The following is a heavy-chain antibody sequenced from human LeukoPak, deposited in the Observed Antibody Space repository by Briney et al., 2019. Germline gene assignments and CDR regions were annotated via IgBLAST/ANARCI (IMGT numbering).Heavy chain of an antibody. V-gene: IGHV3-48*04. D-gene: IGHD3-16*01. CDR1: GLTFSSYS. CDR2: ISSTSSAI. CDR3: ARVIGSYGDSAY. Sequence: GGSLRLSCAASGLTFSSYSINWVRQAPGKGLEWVSYISSTSSAIYYADSVKGRFTISRDNAKNSLYLQMNSLRAEDTAVYYCARVIGSYGDSAYWGQGTLVTVSS. J-gene: IGHJ4*02.